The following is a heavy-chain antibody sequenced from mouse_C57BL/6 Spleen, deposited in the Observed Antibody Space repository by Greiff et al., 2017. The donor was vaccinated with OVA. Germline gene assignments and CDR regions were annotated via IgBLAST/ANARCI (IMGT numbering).Heavy chain of an antibody. CDR1: GFNITDYS. Sequence: EVQLVASGAELVKPGASVKLSCTASGFNITDYSMHWVKQRTEQGLEWIGRFDPGDGGTKYAPKFKGKATLTADTSSNTAYLQLSSLTSEDTAVYYCARDGYHAMDDWGQGTSVTVSS. V-gene: IGHV14-2*01. CDR2: FDPGDGGT. J-gene: IGHJ4*01. CDR3: ARDGYHAMDD. D-gene: IGHD2-3*01.